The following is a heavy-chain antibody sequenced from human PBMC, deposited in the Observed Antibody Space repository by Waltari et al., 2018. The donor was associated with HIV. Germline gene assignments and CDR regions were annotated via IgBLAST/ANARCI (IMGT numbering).Heavy chain of an antibody. Sequence: QVQLQESGPGLVKPSETLSLTCTASGSSISSGYYWGWIRQPPGKGLEWIGSMYHSGITYYNPSLKSRVTMSVDTSKNQFSLKLSSVTAADTAVYYCARRSGEYWYFDLWGRGTLVTVSS. CDR2: MYHSGIT. CDR3: ARRSGEYWYFDL. D-gene: IGHD7-27*01. J-gene: IGHJ2*01. V-gene: IGHV4-38-2*02. CDR1: GSSISSGYY.